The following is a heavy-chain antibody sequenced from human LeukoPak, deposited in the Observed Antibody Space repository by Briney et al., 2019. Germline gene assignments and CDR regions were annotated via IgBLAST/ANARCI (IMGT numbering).Heavy chain of an antibody. J-gene: IGHJ4*02. V-gene: IGHV3-30-3*01. CDR3: AREGILADGWASYYFDY. D-gene: IGHD6-13*01. CDR2: ISYDGSNK. Sequence: GGSLRLSCAASEFTFSSYAMHWVRQAPGKGLEWVTVISYDGSNKYYADSVKGRFTISRDNSKNTLYLQMNSLRTEDTSVYYCAREGILADGWASYYFDYWGQGTLVTVSS. CDR1: EFTFSSYA.